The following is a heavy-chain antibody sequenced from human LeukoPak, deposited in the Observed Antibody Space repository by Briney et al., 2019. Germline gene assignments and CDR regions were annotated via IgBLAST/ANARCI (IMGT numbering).Heavy chain of an antibody. D-gene: IGHD3-10*01. CDR1: GGSFSGYY. V-gene: IGHV4-34*01. CDR2: INHSGST. J-gene: IGHJ6*04. CDR3: AGLLWCGEALVSGMDV. Sequence: SGTPCLTCAVYGGSFSGYYWSWIRQPPGKGLGWSGEINHSGSTNHNPSLKSRVTISVDTSKNQFSLNLSSVTAADTAVYYCAGLLWCGEALVSGMDVWGKRTTVTLSS.